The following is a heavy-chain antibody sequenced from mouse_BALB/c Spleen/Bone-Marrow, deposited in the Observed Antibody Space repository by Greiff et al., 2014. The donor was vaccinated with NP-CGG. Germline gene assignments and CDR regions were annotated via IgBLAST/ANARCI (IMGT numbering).Heavy chain of an antibody. CDR2: IHYSGST. CDR3: ARDQGYYAMDY. V-gene: IGHV3-1*02. CDR1: GYSITSGYS. Sequence: EVQLQQSGPDLVKPSQSLSLTCTVTGYSITSGYSWHWIRQFPGNKLEWMGYIHYSGSTNYNPSLKSRISNTRDTSKNKFFLQLNSVTTEDTATYYCARDQGYYAMDYWGQGTSVTVSS. J-gene: IGHJ4*01.